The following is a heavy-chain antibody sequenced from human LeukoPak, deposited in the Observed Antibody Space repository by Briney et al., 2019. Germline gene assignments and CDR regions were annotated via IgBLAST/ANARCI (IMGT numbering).Heavy chain of an antibody. V-gene: IGHV1-2*02. J-gene: IGHJ4*02. D-gene: IGHD6-13*01. Sequence: ASVKVSCKASGYTFIAYNIHWVRQAPGHGLEWMGWINPNSGDTDYAQAFQGRVSMTRDTSISTAYLEVNSLRSDDTAVYFCAREDGYSNSWLRRFFGSWGQGTPVTVSS. CDR1: GYTFIAYN. CDR3: AREDGYSNSWLRRFFGS. CDR2: INPNSGDT.